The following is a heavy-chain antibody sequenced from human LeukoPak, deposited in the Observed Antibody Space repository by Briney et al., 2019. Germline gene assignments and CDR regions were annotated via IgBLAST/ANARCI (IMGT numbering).Heavy chain of an antibody. J-gene: IGHJ1*01. V-gene: IGHV4-59*01. CDR2: IYYSGST. Sequence: SSETLSLTCTVSGGSMSGYFWSWIRQPPGKGLEWIGYIYYSGSTNYNPSLKSRVTISVDTSKNQFSLKLSSVTAADTAVYYCARSITSSWYGDFQHWGQGTLVTVS. CDR1: GGSMSGYF. D-gene: IGHD6-13*01. CDR3: ARSITSSWYGDFQH.